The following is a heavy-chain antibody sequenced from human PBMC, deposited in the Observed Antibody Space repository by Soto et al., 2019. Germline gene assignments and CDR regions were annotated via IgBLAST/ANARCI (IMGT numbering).Heavy chain of an antibody. Sequence: SETLSLTGTVSGGSISSGGYYWSWIRQHPGKGLEWIGYIYYSGSTYYNPSLKSRVTISVDTSKNQFSLKLSSVTAADTAVYYCARTGYSYAQADYWGQGTLVTVSS. CDR3: ARTGYSYAQADY. J-gene: IGHJ4*02. V-gene: IGHV4-31*03. CDR1: GGSISSGGYY. D-gene: IGHD5-18*01. CDR2: IYYSGST.